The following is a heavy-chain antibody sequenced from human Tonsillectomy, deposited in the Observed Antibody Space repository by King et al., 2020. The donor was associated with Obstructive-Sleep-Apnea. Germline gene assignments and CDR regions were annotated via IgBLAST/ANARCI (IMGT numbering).Heavy chain of an antibody. CDR3: AATRLVPAARAYYYGLDV. CDR1: GGTFSSYA. Sequence: VQLVQSGAEVKKPGSSVKVSCKASGGTFSSYAISWVRQAPGQGLEWMGGIIPTLGLANYAQKFQGRVTITADKSTSTAYMELSSLRSEDTAVYYCAATRLVPAARAYYYGLDVWGQGTTVTVSS. J-gene: IGHJ6*02. D-gene: IGHD2-2*01. CDR2: IIPTLGLA. V-gene: IGHV1-69*10.